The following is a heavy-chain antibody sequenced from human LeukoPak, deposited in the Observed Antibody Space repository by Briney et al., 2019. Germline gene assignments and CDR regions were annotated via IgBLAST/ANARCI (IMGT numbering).Heavy chain of an antibody. CDR2: IYYSGST. CDR1: GGSISSYY. D-gene: IGHD3-10*01. CDR3: ARTTSGNLDGDFQH. J-gene: IGHJ1*01. Sequence: SETLSLTCTVSGGSISSYYWGWIRQPPGKGLEWIGSIYYSGSTYYKPSLKSRATISVDTSKNQFSLKLSSVTAADTAVYYCARTTSGNLDGDFQHWGQGTLVTVSS. V-gene: IGHV4-39*01.